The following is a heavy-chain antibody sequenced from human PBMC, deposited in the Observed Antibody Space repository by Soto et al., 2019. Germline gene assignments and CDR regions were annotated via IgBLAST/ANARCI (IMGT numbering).Heavy chain of an antibody. V-gene: IGHV4-61*08. CDR1: DGNIIGGDDF. CDR2: IYATGTT. D-gene: IGHD1-1*01. CDR3: VRDGTKTLRDWFDP. J-gene: IGHJ5*02. Sequence: PLETQSLTYSVSDGNIIGGDDFWSWISQPPGKGLEWIGRIYATGTTDYNPSLKSRVMMSVDTSKKQFSLKLRSVTAADTAVYYCVRDGTKTLRDWFDPWGQGISVTVSS.